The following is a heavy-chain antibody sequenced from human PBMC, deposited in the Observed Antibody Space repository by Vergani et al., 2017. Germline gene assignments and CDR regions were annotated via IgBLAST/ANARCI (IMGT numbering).Heavy chain of an antibody. V-gene: IGHV3-33*01. CDR2: IWYDGSNK. CDR3: ARDRRFPKYYFDY. Sequence: VQLLQSEGAVVQPGGSLRLSCAASGFTFSSYGMHWVRQAPGKGLEWVAAIWYDGSNKYYADSVKGRFTISRDNSKNTLYLQMNSLGAEDTAVYYCARDRRFPKYYFDYWGQGTLVTVSS. J-gene: IGHJ4*02. CDR1: GFTFSSYG.